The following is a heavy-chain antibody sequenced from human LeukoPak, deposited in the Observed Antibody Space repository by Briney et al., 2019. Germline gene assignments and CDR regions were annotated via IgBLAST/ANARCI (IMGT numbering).Heavy chain of an antibody. V-gene: IGHV3-9*01. D-gene: IGHD6-19*01. Sequence: SGGSLRLSCAASGFTFDDYAMHWVRQAPGKGLEWVSGISWNSGSIGYADSVKGRFTFSRDNAKNSLYLQMNSLRAEDTALYYCAKDKVAGYYYYYYMDVWGKGTTVTVSS. CDR3: AKDKVAGYYYYYYMDV. CDR2: ISWNSGSI. CDR1: GFTFDDYA. J-gene: IGHJ6*03.